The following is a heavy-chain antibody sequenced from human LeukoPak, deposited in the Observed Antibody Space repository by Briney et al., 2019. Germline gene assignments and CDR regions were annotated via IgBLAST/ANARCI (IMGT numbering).Heavy chain of an antibody. CDR3: AVEAAVSPGGWFDP. CDR2: INHSGST. Sequence: SETLSLTCAVYGGSFSGYYWSWIRQPPGKGLEWIGEINHSGSTNYNPSLKSRVTISVDTSKNQFSLKLSSVTAGDTAVYYCAVEAAVSPGGWFDPWGQGTLVTVSS. D-gene: IGHD6-13*01. CDR1: GGSFSGYY. J-gene: IGHJ5*02. V-gene: IGHV4-34*01.